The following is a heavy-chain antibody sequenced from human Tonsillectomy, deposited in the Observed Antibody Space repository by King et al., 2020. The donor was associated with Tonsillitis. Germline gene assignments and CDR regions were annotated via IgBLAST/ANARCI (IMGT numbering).Heavy chain of an antibody. V-gene: IGHV1-18*01. CDR1: GYIFGSYG. CDR2: ISPYSGDS. CDR3: ARVWGIVVRSMIDY. Sequence: VQLVESGAEVKKPGASVKVSCKASGYIFGSYGISWLRQAPGQGLEWMGWISPYSGDSNYAQKFQGRVTVTTDTATSTAYMELRGLRSDDTAVYYCARVWGIVVRSMIDYWGQGTLVTVSS. D-gene: IGHD3-22*01. J-gene: IGHJ4*02.